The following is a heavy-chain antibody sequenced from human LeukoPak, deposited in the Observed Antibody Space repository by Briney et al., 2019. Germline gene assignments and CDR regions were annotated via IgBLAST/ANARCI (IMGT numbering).Heavy chain of an antibody. CDR2: LKEDGRET. V-gene: IGHV3-7*01. CDR3: ARDPLRRYDY. Sequence: GGSLRLSCAASGFTFSTYWMSWVRQAPGKGLEWVATLKEDGRETYYVDPVKGRFTISRDNAKNSLYLQMSRLRAEDTAVYYCARDPLRRYDYWGQGTLLTVSS. J-gene: IGHJ4*02. CDR1: GFTFSTYW.